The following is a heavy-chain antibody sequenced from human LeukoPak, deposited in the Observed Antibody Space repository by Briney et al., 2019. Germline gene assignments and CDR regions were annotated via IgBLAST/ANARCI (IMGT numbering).Heavy chain of an antibody. CDR1: GFTFSSYG. D-gene: IGHD6-13*01. V-gene: IGHV3-33*01. J-gene: IGHJ4*02. Sequence: PGGSLRLSCAASGFTFSSYGMHWVRQAPGKGLEWVAVIWYDGSNKYYADSVKGRFTISRDNSKNTLYLQMNSLRAEDTAVYYCARARFSSSGYSLGYWGQGTLVTVSS. CDR2: IWYDGSNK. CDR3: ARARFSSSGYSLGY.